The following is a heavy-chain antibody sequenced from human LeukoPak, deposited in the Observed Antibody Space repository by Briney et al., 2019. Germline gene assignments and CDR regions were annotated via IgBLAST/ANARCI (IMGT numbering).Heavy chain of an antibody. CDR2: MNPNSGNT. CDR3: ARERAGGWYDSSGYPDY. Sequence: GASVKVSCKASGYTFTSYDINWVRQATGQGLEWMGWMNPNSGNTGYAQKFQGRVTMTRNTSISTAYMEQSSLRSEDTAVYYCARERAGGWYDSSGYPDYWGQGTLVTVSS. J-gene: IGHJ4*02. CDR1: GYTFTSYD. V-gene: IGHV1-8*01. D-gene: IGHD3-22*01.